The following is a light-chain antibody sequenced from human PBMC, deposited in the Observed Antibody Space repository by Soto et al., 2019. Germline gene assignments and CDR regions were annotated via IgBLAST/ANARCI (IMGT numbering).Light chain of an antibody. Sequence: DIQMTQSPSSLSASVGDRVTITCRASQSISSCLDWYRQKPGKAPKLLIYGASILESGVPSRFSGSGSGTDYTLTISSLQPEDFATYYCQQSSRTPTFGQGTRLEIK. CDR2: GAS. J-gene: IGKJ5*01. CDR3: QQSSRTPT. V-gene: IGKV1-39*01. CDR1: QSISSC.